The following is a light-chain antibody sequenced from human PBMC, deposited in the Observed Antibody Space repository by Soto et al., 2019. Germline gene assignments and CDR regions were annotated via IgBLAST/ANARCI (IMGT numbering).Light chain of an antibody. CDR3: QQYGISPWT. CDR1: QSVSSSY. J-gene: IGKJ1*01. Sequence: VLTQSPGALSLSPGERATLSCRASQSVSSSYLAWYQQKPGQAPRLLIYGASSRATGIPDRFSGSGSGTDFTLTISRLEPEDVAVYYCQQYGISPWTFGQGTNVDI. CDR2: GAS. V-gene: IGKV3-20*01.